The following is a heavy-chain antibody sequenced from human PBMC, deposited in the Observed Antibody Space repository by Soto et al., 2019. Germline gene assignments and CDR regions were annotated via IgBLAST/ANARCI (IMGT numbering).Heavy chain of an antibody. Sequence: SETLSLTCTVSGGSIISSSYYFCCIRQPPGKGLEWIGSIYYSGSTYYNPSLKSRVTISVDTSKNQFSLKLSSVTAADTAVYYCARSYGDYVDYWGQGTLVTVSS. CDR2: IYYSGST. CDR1: GGSIISSSYY. CDR3: ARSYGDYVDY. J-gene: IGHJ4*02. D-gene: IGHD4-17*01. V-gene: IGHV4-39*01.